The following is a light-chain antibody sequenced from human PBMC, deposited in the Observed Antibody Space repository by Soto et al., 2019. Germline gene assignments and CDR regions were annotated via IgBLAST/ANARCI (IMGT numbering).Light chain of an antibody. V-gene: IGKV3-20*01. CDR2: GAS. CDR3: HQFDSSPGT. Sequence: EIVLTQSPGTLSLSPGERATLSCRASQSVTSTYLAWYQQKPGQAPRLLIYGASSRPTGIPDRFSGSGSGTDFTLTISRLEPEDFAVYYCHQFDSSPGTFGQGTKVEIK. CDR1: QSVTSTY. J-gene: IGKJ1*01.